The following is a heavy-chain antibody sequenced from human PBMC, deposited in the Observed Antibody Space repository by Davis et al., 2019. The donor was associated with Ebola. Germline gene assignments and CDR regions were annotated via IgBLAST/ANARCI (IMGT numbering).Heavy chain of an antibody. V-gene: IGHV1-2*02. Sequence: ASVKVSCKASGYTFTSYYMHWVRQAPGQGLEWMGWINPNSGGTNYAQKLQGRVTMTTDTSTSTAYMELRSLRSDDTAVYYCARASGSSRTIFGVVIFPDAFDIWGQGTMVTVSS. CDR1: GYTFTSYY. CDR3: ARASGSSRTIFGVVIFPDAFDI. D-gene: IGHD3-3*01. J-gene: IGHJ3*02. CDR2: INPNSGGT.